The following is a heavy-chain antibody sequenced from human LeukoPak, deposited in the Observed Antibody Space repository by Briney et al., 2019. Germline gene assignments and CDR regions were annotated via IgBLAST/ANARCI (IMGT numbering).Heavy chain of an antibody. V-gene: IGHV5-51*01. Sequence: GESLKISCKGSGYSFTSYWIGWVRQMPGKGLEWMGIIYPGDSDTRYSPSFQGQVTISADKSISTAHLQWSSLKASDTAIYYCARDITGTAYRADAFDIWGQGTMVTVSS. CDR1: GYSFTSYW. CDR3: ARDITGTAYRADAFDI. D-gene: IGHD1-7*01. J-gene: IGHJ3*02. CDR2: IYPGDSDT.